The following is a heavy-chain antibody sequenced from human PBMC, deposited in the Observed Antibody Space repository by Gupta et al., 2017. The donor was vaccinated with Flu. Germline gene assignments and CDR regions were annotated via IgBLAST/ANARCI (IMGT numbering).Heavy chain of an antibody. CDR2: ITWNSGGI. V-gene: IGHV3-9*01. D-gene: IGHD3-9*01. CDR3: XKXAYGKTXYDILRGHYRFDK. J-gene: IGHJ4*02. Sequence: VRQAPGKGLEWVSGITWNSGGIRYADSVKGRFTISRDNAKNSLFLHMNSLRPEDTALYYCXKXAYGKTXYDILRGHYRFDKWGQGTLVTVS.